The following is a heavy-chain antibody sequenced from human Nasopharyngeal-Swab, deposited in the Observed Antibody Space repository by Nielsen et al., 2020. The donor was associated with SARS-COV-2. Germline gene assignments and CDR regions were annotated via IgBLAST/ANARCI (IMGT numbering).Heavy chain of an antibody. J-gene: IGHJ6*02. CDR1: GDTLTELS. V-gene: IGHV1-24*01. CDR3: ATDRRWNYYYGMEV. CDR2: FDPRDGQT. Sequence: ASVKVSCKVSGDTLTELSMHWVRQAPGKGLEWMGGFDPRDGQTVYAQKFQGRVTMTEDTSTDTAYMELSGLTSDDTAVYYCATDRRWNYYYGMEVWGQGTTVTVSS. D-gene: IGHD2-15*01.